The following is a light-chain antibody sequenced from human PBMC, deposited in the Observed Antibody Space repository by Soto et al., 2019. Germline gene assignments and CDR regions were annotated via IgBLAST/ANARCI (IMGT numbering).Light chain of an antibody. Sequence: QSVLTQPPSVSGAPGQTITMSCTGSGSNVGASYDVHWYQVLPGAGPRLLIYKNNYRPPGVPDRFSGSKSGTSASLAITGLRAEDEADYYCQSYDNILSGPLFGGGTKLTVL. V-gene: IGLV1-40*01. CDR3: QSYDNILSGPL. CDR2: KNN. J-gene: IGLJ3*02. CDR1: GSNVGASYD.